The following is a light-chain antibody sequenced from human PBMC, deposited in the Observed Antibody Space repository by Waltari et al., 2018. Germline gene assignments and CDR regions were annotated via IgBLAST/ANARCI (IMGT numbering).Light chain of an antibody. Sequence: SYELTQPPSVAVSPGQTVRITCSGGTLSKEYAYWYQQKPGQAPILLIYKDTKRPPGIPERFSGSTSGTTVTLTITGVQAEDEAAYYCQSPSSSGSYHWLFGGGTKLTVL. V-gene: IGLV3-25*03. CDR2: KDT. CDR1: TLSKEY. CDR3: QSPSSSGSYHWL. J-gene: IGLJ3*02.